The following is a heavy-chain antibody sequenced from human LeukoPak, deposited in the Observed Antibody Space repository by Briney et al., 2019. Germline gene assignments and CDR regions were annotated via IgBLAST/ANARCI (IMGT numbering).Heavy chain of an antibody. Sequence: SETLSLTCIVSGGSISSYYWSWIRQPAGKGLEWIGLIYTSGSTNYNPSLKSRVTMSVDTSKNQFSLKLSSVTAADTAVYYCARAYYDILTGHMGNWFDPWGQGTLVTVSS. D-gene: IGHD3-9*01. CDR3: ARAYYDILTGHMGNWFDP. CDR2: IYTSGST. J-gene: IGHJ5*02. CDR1: GGSISSYY. V-gene: IGHV4-4*07.